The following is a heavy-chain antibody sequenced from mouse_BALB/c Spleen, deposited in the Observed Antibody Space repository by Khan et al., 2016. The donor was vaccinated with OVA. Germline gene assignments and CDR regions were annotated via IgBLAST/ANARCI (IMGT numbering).Heavy chain of an antibody. J-gene: IGHJ4*01. CDR2: INPRSGYT. D-gene: IGHD2-14*01. V-gene: IGHV1-4*01. CDR1: GYTFTSNT. CDR3: ARRTTGYAMDY. Sequence: QVRLQQSGAELARPGASVKMSCKASGYTFTSNTMHWVKQRPGQGLEWIGYINPRSGYTIYNQKLKDKVTLTADISSSTAYMQLSSLTSDDSAVYYCARRTTGYAMDYWGQGTSVTVSS.